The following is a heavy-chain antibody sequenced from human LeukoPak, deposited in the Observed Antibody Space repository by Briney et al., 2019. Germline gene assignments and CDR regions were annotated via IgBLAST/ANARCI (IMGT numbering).Heavy chain of an antibody. CDR3: VKESTSSGYYYAPDY. CDR1: GFSFRTYA. V-gene: IGHV3-23*01. J-gene: IGHJ4*02. Sequence: AGSLRLSCAASGFSFRTYAMTWVRQAPGKGLEWVSSISGSGATAYNADPLKGRFTISRDNSENTLYLQMNSLRAEDTAVYYCVKESTSSGYYYAPDYWGQGTLVTVS. D-gene: IGHD3-22*01. CDR2: ISGSGATA.